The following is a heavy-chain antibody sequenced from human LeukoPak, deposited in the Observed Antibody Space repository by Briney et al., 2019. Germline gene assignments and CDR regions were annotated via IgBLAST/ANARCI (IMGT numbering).Heavy chain of an antibody. D-gene: IGHD3-10*02. CDR1: GFTFSSYA. CDR3: AKDLCITEVGVSDY. CDR2: ISGSGGST. J-gene: IGHJ4*02. V-gene: IGHV3-23*01. Sequence: GGSLTLSCAASGFTFSSYAMSCVRQAPGKGLEWVSAISGSGGSTYYADSVTGRFTISTHNSKNTLYLQMNSVRAEGPAVYFCAKDLCITEVGVSDYWGQGTMVTVSS.